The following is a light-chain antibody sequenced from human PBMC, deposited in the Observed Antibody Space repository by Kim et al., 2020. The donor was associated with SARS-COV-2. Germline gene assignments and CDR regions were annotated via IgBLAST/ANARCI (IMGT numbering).Light chain of an antibody. Sequence: ELTQPPSASETPGQRATISCSGSSSNIGINYVFWYQQFPGTAPKLLIYRNNQRPSGVPDRFSGSKSGTPASLAISGLRSGDEANYYCAVWDDSLDQVVFGGGTQLTVL. CDR3: AVWDDSLDQVV. CDR1: SSNIGINY. J-gene: IGLJ3*02. V-gene: IGLV1-47*01. CDR2: RNN.